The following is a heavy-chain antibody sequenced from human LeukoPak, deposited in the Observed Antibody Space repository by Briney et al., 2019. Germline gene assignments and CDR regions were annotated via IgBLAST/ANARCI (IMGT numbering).Heavy chain of an antibody. Sequence: GGSLRLSCAASGFTFSSYGIHWVRQAPGKGLEWVAFIRYDGSNKYHADSVKGRFTISRDNSKNTVYLQMNSLRAEDTAVYFCARGGYYYGGIEDTAFDYWGQGTLVTVSS. CDR3: ARGGYYYGGIEDTAFDY. J-gene: IGHJ4*02. CDR1: GFTFSSYG. V-gene: IGHV3-30*02. CDR2: IRYDGSNK. D-gene: IGHD3-10*01.